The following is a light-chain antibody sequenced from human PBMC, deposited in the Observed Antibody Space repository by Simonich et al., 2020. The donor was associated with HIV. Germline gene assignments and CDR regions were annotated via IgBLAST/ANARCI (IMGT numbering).Light chain of an antibody. J-gene: IGKJ2*01. Sequence: VMTQSPATLSVSPGERHHLSWRDSQXXXSXDFAWYQQKPGQAPTLLIYGSSXRATGIPXRXXXSGXXXDFTLXXXRLEPEDFAVYYCQQYGXSPXYTXXXGTKXEIK. CDR2: GSS. CDR1: QXXXSXD. V-gene: IGKV3-20*01. CDR3: QQYGXSPXYT.